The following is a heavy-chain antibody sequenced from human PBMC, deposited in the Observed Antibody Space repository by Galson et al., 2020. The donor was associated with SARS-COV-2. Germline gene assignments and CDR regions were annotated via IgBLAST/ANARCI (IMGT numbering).Heavy chain of an antibody. Sequence: SGPTLVKPTQTLTLTCTFSGFSLSTDGMSMSWLRQPPGKALEWLALIDWDDDKYYSTSLKTRLTISKDTTQNLVVLTMTNMEPLDTATYFCARMNVAVTGPDAFDIWGRGTMVIVS. V-gene: IGHV2-70*01. CDR3: ARMNVAVTGPDAFDI. J-gene: IGHJ3*02. D-gene: IGHD6-19*01. CDR1: GFSLSTDGMS. CDR2: IDWDDDK.